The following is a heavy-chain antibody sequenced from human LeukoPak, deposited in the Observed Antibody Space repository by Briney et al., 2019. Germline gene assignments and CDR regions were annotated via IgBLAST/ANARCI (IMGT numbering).Heavy chain of an antibody. D-gene: IGHD5-18*01. CDR2: MSSTSSFI. J-gene: IGHJ4*02. CDR1: GFTFSSYS. CDR3: ARANSYGGPFDY. V-gene: IGHV3-21*04. Sequence: KSGGSLRLSCAASGFTFSSYSMNWVRQAPGQGLEWVSSMSSTSSFIYYADSVKGRFTISRDNSKNALYLQMNSLRAEDTAVYYCARANSYGGPFDYWGQGTLVTVSS.